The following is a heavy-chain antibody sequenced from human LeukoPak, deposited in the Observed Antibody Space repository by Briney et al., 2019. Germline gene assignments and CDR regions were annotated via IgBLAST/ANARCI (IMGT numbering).Heavy chain of an antibody. V-gene: IGHV3-7*01. CDR3: VRLFGGVTTFDY. CDR2: IKQDGSEK. J-gene: IGHJ4*02. CDR1: GFTFSTYW. D-gene: IGHD4-17*01. Sequence: GGSLRLSCAASGFTFSTYWMSWVRQAPGKGLEWVANIKQDGSEKYYVDSVKGRFTISRDNAKNSLYLQVNSPRVDDTAVYYCVRLFGGVTTFDYWGQGTLVTVSS.